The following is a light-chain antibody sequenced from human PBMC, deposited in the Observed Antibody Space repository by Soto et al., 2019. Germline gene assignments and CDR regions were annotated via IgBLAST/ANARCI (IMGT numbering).Light chain of an antibody. Sequence: EVVLKNSPAALSLNPGERATLSCRASQSVSSYLAWHQQKPGQAPRLLIYDASNRATGIPARFSGSGSGTDFTLTINSLEPDDFAVYYCQQYGSSPPTFGQGTMVDI. CDR2: DAS. J-gene: IGKJ1*01. V-gene: IGKV3-11*01. CDR3: QQYGSSPPT. CDR1: QSVSSY.